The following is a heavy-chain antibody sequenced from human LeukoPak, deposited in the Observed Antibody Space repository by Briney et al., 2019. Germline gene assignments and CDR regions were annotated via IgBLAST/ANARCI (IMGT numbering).Heavy chain of an antibody. CDR1: GFTFSSYE. CDR3: VRDYGGSSPFDY. Sequence: PGESLRLSCAASGFTFSSYEMHWVRQAPGKGLEWVSYIASSGSTIYYADSVKGRFTISRDNAKNSLYLQMNSLRAEDTAVYYCVRDYGGSSPFDYWGQGALVTVSS. J-gene: IGHJ4*02. CDR2: IASSGSTI. D-gene: IGHD4-23*01. V-gene: IGHV3-48*03.